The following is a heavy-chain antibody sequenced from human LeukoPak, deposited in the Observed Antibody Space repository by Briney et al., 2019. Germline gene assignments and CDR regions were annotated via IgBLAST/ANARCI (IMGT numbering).Heavy chain of an antibody. D-gene: IGHD4-17*01. J-gene: IGHJ4*02. V-gene: IGHV3-48*01. CDR2: ISINSNTI. Sequence: GGSLRLSCAASGFSFSSYSMNWVRQAPGKGLEWLAHISINSNTIYYADSVKGRFTISRDNSKNTLYLQMNSLRAEDTAVYYCARDDPYGDWGQGTLVTVSS. CDR3: ARDDPYGD. CDR1: GFSFSSYS.